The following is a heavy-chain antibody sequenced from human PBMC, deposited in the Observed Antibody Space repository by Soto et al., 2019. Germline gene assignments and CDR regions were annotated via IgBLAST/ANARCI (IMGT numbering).Heavy chain of an antibody. CDR1: GFTVSSNY. CDR3: ARDLLRREWLSLEDAFDI. D-gene: IGHD3-3*01. Sequence: EVQLVESGGGLVQPGGSLRLSCAASGFTVSSNYMSWVRQAPGKGLEWVSVIYSGGSTYYADSVKGRFTISRDNSKNTLYLQMNSLRAEDTAVYYCARDLLRREWLSLEDAFDIWGQGTMVTVSS. J-gene: IGHJ3*02. V-gene: IGHV3-66*01. CDR2: IYSGGST.